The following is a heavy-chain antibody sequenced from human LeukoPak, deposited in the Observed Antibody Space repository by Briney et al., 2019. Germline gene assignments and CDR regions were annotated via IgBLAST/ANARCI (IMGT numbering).Heavy chain of an antibody. D-gene: IGHD6-19*01. Sequence: PGGSLRLSCAASGFTFSSYAMSWVRQAPGKGLEWVSAISGSGGSTYYADSVKGRFTTSRDNSKNTLYLQMNSLRAEDTAAYYCAKAASGIAVAGTIRFDPWGQGTLVTVSS. CDR3: AKAASGIAVAGTIRFDP. V-gene: IGHV3-23*01. CDR1: GFTFSSYA. J-gene: IGHJ5*02. CDR2: ISGSGGST.